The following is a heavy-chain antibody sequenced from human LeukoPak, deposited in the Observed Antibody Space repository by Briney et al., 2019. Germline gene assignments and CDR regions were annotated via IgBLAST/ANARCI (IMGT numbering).Heavy chain of an antibody. J-gene: IGHJ3*02. CDR2: INHSGST. Sequence: SETLSLTCAVYGGSFSGYYRSWIRQPPGKGLEWIGEINHSGSTNYNPSLKSRVTISVDTSKNQFSLKLSSVTAADTAVYYCARFLGYSGYDFNHAFDIWGQGTMVTVSS. CDR1: GGSFSGYY. D-gene: IGHD5-12*01. V-gene: IGHV4-34*01. CDR3: ARFLGYSGYDFNHAFDI.